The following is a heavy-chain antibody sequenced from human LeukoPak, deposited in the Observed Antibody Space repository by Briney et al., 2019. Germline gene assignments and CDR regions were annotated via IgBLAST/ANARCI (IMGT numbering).Heavy chain of an antibody. Sequence: SETLSLTCTVSGGSISSGSYYWSWIRQPPGKGLEWIGRIYTSGSTNYNPSLKSRVTISVDTSKNQFSLKLSSVTAADTAVYYCARDPTMVRGVIPDLYGMDVWGQGTTVTVSS. J-gene: IGHJ6*02. CDR2: IYTSGST. V-gene: IGHV4-61*02. CDR3: ARDPTMVRGVIPDLYGMDV. D-gene: IGHD3-10*01. CDR1: GGSISSGSYY.